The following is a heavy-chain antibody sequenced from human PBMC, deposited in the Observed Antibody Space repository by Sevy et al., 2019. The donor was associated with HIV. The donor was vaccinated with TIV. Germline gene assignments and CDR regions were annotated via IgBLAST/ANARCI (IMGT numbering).Heavy chain of an antibody. V-gene: IGHV6-1*01. J-gene: IGHJ5*02. Sequence: KQSQTLSLTCAISGDSVSSNSAAWNWIRQSPSRGLEWLGRTYYRSKWYNDYAVSVKSRITINPDTSKNQFPLQLNSVTPEDTAVYYWARDRGLRLYSSSWYGWFDPWGQGTLVTVSS. CDR3: ARDRGLRLYSSSWYGWFDP. D-gene: IGHD6-13*01. CDR1: GDSVSSNSAA. CDR2: TYYRSKWYN.